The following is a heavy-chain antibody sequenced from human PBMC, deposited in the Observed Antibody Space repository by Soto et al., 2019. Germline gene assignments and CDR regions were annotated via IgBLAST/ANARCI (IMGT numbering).Heavy chain of an antibody. Sequence: CRSLISKPPGKTLEWIGSINYSGTTYYNPSLKSRVTISIDTSRNQFSLSLASVTAADTSFYSCGRRHASLSSGVDHWGEATVGTLSS. V-gene: IGHV4-39*01. J-gene: IGHJ4*02. CDR2: INYSGTT. CDR3: GRRHASLSSGVDH. D-gene: IGHD6-25*01. CDR1: C.